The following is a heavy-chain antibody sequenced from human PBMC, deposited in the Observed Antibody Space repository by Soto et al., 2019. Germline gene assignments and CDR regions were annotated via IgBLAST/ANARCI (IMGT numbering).Heavy chain of an antibody. CDR3: AATGYTYGYHFDH. Sequence: GESLKLSCKGSGYSFTSYWIGWVRQMPGKGLEWMGRIDPSDSSTKYSPSFQGHVTISTDKSITTAHLQWTSLKVSDTAIYYCAATGYTYGYHFDHWGQGTQVTVAS. D-gene: IGHD5-18*01. CDR1: GYSFTSYW. J-gene: IGHJ4*02. V-gene: IGHV5-10-1*01. CDR2: IDPSDSST.